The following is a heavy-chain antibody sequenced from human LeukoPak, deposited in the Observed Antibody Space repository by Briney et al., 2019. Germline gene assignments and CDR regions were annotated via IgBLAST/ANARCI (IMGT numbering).Heavy chain of an antibody. CDR2: IYYSGST. V-gene: IGHV4-59*01. CDR3: ARDRRVGATPYYFDY. CDR1: GGSISSYY. J-gene: IGHJ4*02. D-gene: IGHD1-26*01. Sequence: SETLPLTCTVSGGSISSYYWSWIRQPPGKGLEWIGYIYYSGSTNYNPSLKSRVTISVDTSKNQFSLKLSSVTAADTAVYYCARDRRVGATPYYFDYWGQGTLVTVSS.